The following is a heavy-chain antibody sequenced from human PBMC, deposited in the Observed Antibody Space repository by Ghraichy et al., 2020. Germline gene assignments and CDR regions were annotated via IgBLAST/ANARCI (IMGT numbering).Heavy chain of an antibody. J-gene: IGHJ5*02. V-gene: IGHV3-9*01. CDR1: GFTFDDYA. D-gene: IGHD3-3*01. CDR3: AKDSRYDFWSGYYYHWFDP. Sequence: GGSLRLSCAASGFTFDDYAMHWVRQAPGKGLEWVSGISWNSGSIGYADSVKGRFTISRDNAKNSLYLQMNSLRAEDTALYYCAKDSRYDFWSGYYYHWFDPWGQGTLVTVSS. CDR2: ISWNSGSI.